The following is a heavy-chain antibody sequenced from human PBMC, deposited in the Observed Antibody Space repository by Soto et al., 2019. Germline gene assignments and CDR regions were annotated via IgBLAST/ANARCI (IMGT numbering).Heavy chain of an antibody. CDR2: ISGPGGST. V-gene: IGHV3-23*01. Sequence: GGSLRLSCAASGFTFTKFAVSWVRQAPGKGLEWVAAISGPGGSTNYAESVKGRFTISRDNSKDTVSLQMNSLRVEDTAVYFCAKDRRIAVSHFDFWGQGTLVTVS. J-gene: IGHJ4*02. D-gene: IGHD6-19*01. CDR3: AKDRRIAVSHFDF. CDR1: GFTFTKFA.